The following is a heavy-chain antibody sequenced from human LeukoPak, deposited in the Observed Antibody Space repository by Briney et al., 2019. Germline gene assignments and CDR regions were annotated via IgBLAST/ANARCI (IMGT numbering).Heavy chain of an antibody. J-gene: IGHJ5*02. Sequence: GASVKVSCKASGYTFTGHYMHWVRQAPGQGLEWMGWINPNSGGTKYAQKFQGRVTLTRDTSISTAYMELSRLRCDDTAVCYCARSYDFWSGPPFDPWGQGTLVTVSS. CDR1: GYTFTGHY. CDR2: INPNSGGT. CDR3: ARSYDFWSGPPFDP. V-gene: IGHV1-2*02. D-gene: IGHD3-3*01.